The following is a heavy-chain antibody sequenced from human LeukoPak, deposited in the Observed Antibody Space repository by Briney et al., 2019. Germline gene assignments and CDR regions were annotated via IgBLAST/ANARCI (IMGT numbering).Heavy chain of an antibody. D-gene: IGHD3-3*01. J-gene: IGHJ4*02. Sequence: PGGSLRLSCAASGFTFSSYAMSWVRQAPGKGLEWVSAISGSGGSTYYADSVKGRFTISRDNSKNTLYLQMNSLRAEDTAVYYCTTIFGVVINRPIDYWGQGTLVTVSS. CDR3: TTIFGVVINRPIDY. V-gene: IGHV3-23*01. CDR1: GFTFSSYA. CDR2: ISGSGGST.